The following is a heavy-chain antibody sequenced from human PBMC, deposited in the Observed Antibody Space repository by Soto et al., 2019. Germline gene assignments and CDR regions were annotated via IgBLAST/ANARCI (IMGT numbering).Heavy chain of an antibody. D-gene: IGHD3-22*01. V-gene: IGHV4-59*01. CDR2: IYYSGST. J-gene: IGHJ5*02. Sequence: SETLSLTCTVSGGSISSYYWSWIRQPPGKGLEWIGYIYYSGSTNYNPSLKGRVTISLDTSKNQFSLKLSSVTAADTAVYYCARTPYSGYLWFDPWGQGTLVTSPQ. CDR1: GGSISSYY. CDR3: ARTPYSGYLWFDP.